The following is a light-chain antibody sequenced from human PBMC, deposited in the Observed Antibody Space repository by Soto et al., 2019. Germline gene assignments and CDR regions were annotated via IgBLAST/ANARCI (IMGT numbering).Light chain of an antibody. CDR2: GNS. J-gene: IGLJ1*01. CDR1: SSNIGAGYD. CDR3: QSYDSSLSVYV. Sequence: QSVLTQPPSLSGAPGQGVTISCTGSSSNIGAGYDVHWYQQLPGTAPKLVIYGNSKRPSGVPDRFSGSMSGTSASLAITGLQAEDEADYYCQSYDSSLSVYVFGTGTKVTVL. V-gene: IGLV1-40*01.